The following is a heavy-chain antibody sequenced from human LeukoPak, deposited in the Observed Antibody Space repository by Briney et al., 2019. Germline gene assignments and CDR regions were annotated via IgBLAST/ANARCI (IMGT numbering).Heavy chain of an antibody. CDR3: AKDSHPLLTVTTLDY. V-gene: IGHV3-30*02. CDR1: GFTFSSYG. D-gene: IGHD4-17*01. Sequence: GGSLRLSCAASGFTFSSYGMHWVRQAPGKGLEWVAFIRYDGSNKYYADSVKGRFTISRDNSKNTLYLQMNSLRAEDTAVYYCAKDSHPLLTVTTLDYWGQGTLVTVSS. CDR2: IRYDGSNK. J-gene: IGHJ4*02.